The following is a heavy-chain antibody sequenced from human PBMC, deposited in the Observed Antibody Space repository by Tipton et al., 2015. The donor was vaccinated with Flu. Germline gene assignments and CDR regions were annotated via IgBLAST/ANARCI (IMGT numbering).Heavy chain of an antibody. CDR3: ARDVRGCTNVVCYPQ. Sequence: TLSLTCTVSGGSISSGSYYWSWIRQPAGKGLEWIGRIYTSGSTNYNPSLKCRVTISVDTSKNQFSLKLSSVTAADTAVYYCARDVRGCTNVVCYPQWCQGTMVTVS. D-gene: IGHD2-8*01. J-gene: IGHJ3*01. CDR2: IYTSGST. V-gene: IGHV4-61*02. CDR1: GGSISSGSYY.